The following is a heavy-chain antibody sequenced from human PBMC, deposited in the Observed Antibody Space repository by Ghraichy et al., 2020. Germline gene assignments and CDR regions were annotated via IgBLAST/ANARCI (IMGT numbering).Heavy chain of an antibody. CDR1: GGSISGYY. D-gene: IGHD3-16*01. Sequence: SETLSLTCTVSGGSISGYYWNWIRQPAGKGLEWIGRIYTSGSTNYKPSLKSRVTMSVDTSKNQFSLKLSSVTAADTAVYYCARQGSYPYTGLDYWGQGTLVTVSS. CDR2: IYTSGST. V-gene: IGHV4-4*07. J-gene: IGHJ4*02. CDR3: ARQGSYPYTGLDY.